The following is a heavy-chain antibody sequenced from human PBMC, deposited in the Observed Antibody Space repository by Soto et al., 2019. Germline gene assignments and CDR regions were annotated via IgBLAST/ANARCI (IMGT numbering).Heavy chain of an antibody. V-gene: IGHV3-30*18. CDR2: ISYHGSRQ. J-gene: IGHJ4*02. Sequence: QVQLVESGGGVVQPGRSLRLSCAASGFTFGTFGMHWVRQAPGKGLEWVAVISYHGSRQYYTDSVKGRFTISRDNSKNTLYLQMNSLRPDDTAVYYCAKDLRDFVVGVEVPPNDFFDSWGQGTLVTVSS. D-gene: IGHD2-21*01. CDR1: GFTFGTFG. CDR3: AKDLRDFVVGVEVPPNDFFDS.